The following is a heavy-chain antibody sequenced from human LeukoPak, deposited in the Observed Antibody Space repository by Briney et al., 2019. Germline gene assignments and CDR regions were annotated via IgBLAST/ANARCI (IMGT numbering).Heavy chain of an antibody. CDR1: GFPFSGYA. V-gene: IGHV3-9*01. Sequence: PGGSLRLSFAASGFPFSGYAMSWVRQTPGKGLEWVSGISWNSGSIGYADSVKGRFTISRDNAKNSLYLQMNSLRAEDTALYYCAKGPIVGELLWWGQGTLVTVSS. CDR3: AKGPIVGELLW. D-gene: IGHD3-10*01. CDR2: ISWNSGSI. J-gene: IGHJ4*02.